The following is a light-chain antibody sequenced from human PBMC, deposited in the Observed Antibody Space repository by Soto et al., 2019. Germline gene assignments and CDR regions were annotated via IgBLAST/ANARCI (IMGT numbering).Light chain of an antibody. Sequence: DIQLTQSPSFLSASVGDRVTITCRASQDINTYLAWYQQKPGEAPKLLIFAASTLQNGVPSRFSGSGSGTEFTVTITSLQPEAFATYYCQQRKSYPITFGQGTRLEIK. J-gene: IGKJ5*01. CDR2: AAS. V-gene: IGKV1-9*01. CDR3: QQRKSYPIT. CDR1: QDINTY.